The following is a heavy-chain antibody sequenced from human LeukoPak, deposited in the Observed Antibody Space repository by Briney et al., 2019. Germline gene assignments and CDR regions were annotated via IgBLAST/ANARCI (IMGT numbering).Heavy chain of an antibody. CDR3: ARSYDRGNYFDF. D-gene: IGHD3-3*01. CDR1: GASISSYY. V-gene: IGHV4-4*07. Sequence: SETLSLTCAVSGASISSYYWSWIRQPAGKGLEWIGRIFGTGSTNYSPSLKSRVTMSVDTSKNKFSLNLNSVTAADTAVYYCARSYDRGNYFDFWGQGTLVTVSS. J-gene: IGHJ4*02. CDR2: IFGTGST.